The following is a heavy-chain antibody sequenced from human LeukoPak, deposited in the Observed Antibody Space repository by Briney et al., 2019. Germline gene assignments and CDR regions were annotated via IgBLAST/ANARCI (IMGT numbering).Heavy chain of an antibody. D-gene: IGHD3-10*01. CDR2: MTDRGTTI. CDR1: GFTFTSYA. CDR3: ARVRVGNYLDY. J-gene: IGHJ4*02. Sequence: GGSLRLSCSASGFTFTSYAMHWVRQAPGRGLEWVAYMTDRGTTIYYADSVKGRFTIFRDNANNSLYLQMNSLRDEDTAVYYCARVRVGNYLDYWGQGTLVTVSS. V-gene: IGHV3-48*02.